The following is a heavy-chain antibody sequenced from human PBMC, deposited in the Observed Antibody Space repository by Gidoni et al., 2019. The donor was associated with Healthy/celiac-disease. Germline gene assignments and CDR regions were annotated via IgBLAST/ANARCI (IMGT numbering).Heavy chain of an antibody. D-gene: IGHD6-19*01. V-gene: IGHV3-7*01. Sequence: EVQLVESGGGLVQPGGSLRLSCAASGLTFSSYWMSWVRQAPGKGLEWVANIKQDGSEKYYVDSVKGRFTISRDNAKNSLYLQMNSLRAEDTAVYYCAREAIAVAGTLLNWGQGTLVTVSS. CDR2: IKQDGSEK. CDR1: GLTFSSYW. CDR3: AREAIAVAGTLLN. J-gene: IGHJ4*02.